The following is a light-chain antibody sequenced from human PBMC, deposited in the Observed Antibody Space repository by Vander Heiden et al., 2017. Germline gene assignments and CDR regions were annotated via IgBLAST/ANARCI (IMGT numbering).Light chain of an antibody. CDR1: QDIRRW. CDR3: QQADSVPFT. V-gene: IGKV1-12*01. J-gene: IGKJ3*01. Sequence: DIQMTQSPSYVSASVGDRVTITSRASQDIRRWLAWYQQKPGKAPRLLMFAASALENGVPSRFSGSGSGSYFTLTITRLQPEDFATYYCQQADSVPFTFGHGTKVDVK. CDR2: AAS.